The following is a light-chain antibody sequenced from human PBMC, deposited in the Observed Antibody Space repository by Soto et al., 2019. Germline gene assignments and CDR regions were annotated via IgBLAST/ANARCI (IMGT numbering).Light chain of an antibody. CDR3: QQHGSGPWT. J-gene: IGKJ1*01. V-gene: IGKV3-20*01. CDR2: IAS. CDR1: QSVSGSN. Sequence: EIVLTQSPDTLSLSPGERATLSCRASQSVSGSNLAWYQHKPGQGPRLLIYIASRRATGIPDRFSGSGSGTEFTLTISRLEPEEFAVYYCQQHGSGPWTFGQGTKVEIK.